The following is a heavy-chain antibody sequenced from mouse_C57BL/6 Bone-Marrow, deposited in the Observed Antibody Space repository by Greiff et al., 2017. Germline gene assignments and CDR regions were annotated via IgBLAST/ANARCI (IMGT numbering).Heavy chain of an antibody. Sequence: QVHVKQSGPGLVQPSQSLSITCTVSGFSLTSYGVHWVRQSPGKGLEWLGVIWSGGSTDYNAAFISRLSISKDNSKSQVFFKMNSLQADDTAIYYCARNGGSGRGFAYWGQGTLVTVSA. V-gene: IGHV2-2*01. CDR1: GFSLTSYG. J-gene: IGHJ3*01. CDR2: IWSGGST. D-gene: IGHD4-1*01. CDR3: ARNGGSGRGFAY.